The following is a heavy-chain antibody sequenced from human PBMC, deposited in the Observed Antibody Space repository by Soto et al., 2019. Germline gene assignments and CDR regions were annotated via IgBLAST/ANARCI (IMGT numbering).Heavy chain of an antibody. D-gene: IGHD3-22*01. J-gene: IGHJ4*02. CDR2: INPSGGST. V-gene: IGHV1-46*01. CDR3: ARGITMIVVDHSRFDY. Sequence: ASVKVSCKASGYTFTSYYMHWVRQAPGQGLEWMGIINPSGGSTSYAQKFQGRVTMTRDTSTSTVYMELSSLRSEDTAVHYCARGITMIVVDHSRFDYWGQGTLVTVSS. CDR1: GYTFTSYY.